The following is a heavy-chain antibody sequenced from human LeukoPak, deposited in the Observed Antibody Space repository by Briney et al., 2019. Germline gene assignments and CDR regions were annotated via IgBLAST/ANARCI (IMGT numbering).Heavy chain of an antibody. CDR1: GFTVSSNY. CDR3: AKGSVAGTLYYYGMDV. Sequence: GGSLRLSCAASGFTVSSNYMSWVRQAPGKGLEWVSAISGSSGSAYYADSVKGRFTISRDNSKNTLYLQMNSLRAGDTAVYFCAKGSVAGTLYYYGMDVWGKGTTVTVSS. V-gene: IGHV3-23*01. D-gene: IGHD6-19*01. CDR2: ISGSSGSA. J-gene: IGHJ6*04.